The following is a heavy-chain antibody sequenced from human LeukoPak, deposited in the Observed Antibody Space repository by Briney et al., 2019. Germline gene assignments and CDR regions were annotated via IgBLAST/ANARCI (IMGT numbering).Heavy chain of an antibody. D-gene: IGHD3-10*01. CDR3: AKKITMVRGTSGFDY. CDR1: GFTFSNYA. J-gene: IGHJ4*02. CDR2: ISGSGGST. V-gene: IGHV3-23*01. Sequence: GGSLRLSCAASGFTFSNYAMSWVRQAPGKGLEWVSAISGSGGSTYYADSVKGRFTISRDNSKNTLYLQMNSLRAEDTAVYYCAKKITMVRGTSGFDYWGQGTLVTVSS.